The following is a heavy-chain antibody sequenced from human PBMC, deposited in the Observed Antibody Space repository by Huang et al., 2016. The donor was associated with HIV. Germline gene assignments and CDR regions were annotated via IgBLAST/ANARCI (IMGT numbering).Heavy chain of an antibody. CDR1: RGTFSSYA. CDR3: ARDNGGSYLFDY. D-gene: IGHD1-26*01. CDR2: SIPIFGTG. V-gene: IGHV1-69*01. Sequence: QVQLVQSGAEVKKPGSSVKVSCKASRGTFSSYAIRWVRQAPGQGREWMGGSIPIFGTGNYAQKFQGRVTITADESTSTAYMELSSLRSEDTAVYYCARDNGGSYLFDYWGQGTLVTVSS. J-gene: IGHJ4*02.